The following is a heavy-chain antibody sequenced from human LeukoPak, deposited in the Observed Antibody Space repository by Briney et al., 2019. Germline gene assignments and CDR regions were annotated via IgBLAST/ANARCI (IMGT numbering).Heavy chain of an antibody. CDR2: LRGDGET. CDR1: GFSFSNYA. D-gene: IGHD3-3*01. V-gene: IGHV3-23*01. J-gene: IGHJ6*03. CDR3: AKYGPGFGVVIEYFMDV. Sequence: GGSLRLSCAASGFSFSNYAMSWVRQAPARGPEWVSSLRGDGETFYADSVKGRFTLSRDDSRNTVYLQLNNLRVEDTAIYYCAKYGPGFGVVIEYFMDVWGKGTRVTVSS.